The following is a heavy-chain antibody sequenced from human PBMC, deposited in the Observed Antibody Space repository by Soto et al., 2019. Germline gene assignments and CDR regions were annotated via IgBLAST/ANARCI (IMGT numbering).Heavy chain of an antibody. Sequence: GGSLRLSCAASGFTFSDYYMSWIRQAPGKGLEWVSYISSSSSYTNYADSVKGRFTISRDNAKNSLYLQMNSLRAEDTAVYYCARTSIRAEYHFDYCGPGTLVTVSS. D-gene: IGHD2-2*01. CDR1: GFTFSDYY. CDR2: ISSSSSYT. CDR3: ARTSIRAEYHFDY. V-gene: IGHV3-11*06. J-gene: IGHJ4*02.